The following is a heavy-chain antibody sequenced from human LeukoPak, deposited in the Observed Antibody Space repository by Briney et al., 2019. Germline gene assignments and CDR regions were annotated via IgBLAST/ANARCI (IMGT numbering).Heavy chain of an antibody. Sequence: AGGSLRLSCAASGFTFSSYAMSWVRQAPGKGLEWVSAISGSGGSTYYADSVKGRFTISRDNSRYTLYLQMTNLRVDDTAVYYCLKKGQADDFGNPDWGQGALVTVSS. V-gene: IGHV3-23*01. D-gene: IGHD4-17*01. J-gene: IGHJ4*02. CDR3: LKKGQADDFGNPD. CDR2: ISGSGGST. CDR1: GFTFSSYA.